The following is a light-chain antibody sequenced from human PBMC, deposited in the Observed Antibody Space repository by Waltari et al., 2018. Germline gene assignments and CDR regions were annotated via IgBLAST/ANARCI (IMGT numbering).Light chain of an antibody. V-gene: IGKV3-11*01. CDR3: HQYHVPPLT. CDR2: DAS. J-gene: IGKJ5*01. CDR1: QSISSY. Sequence: EVVLTQSPATLSWSPGERAILSCRASQSISSYLEWSQQKPGQAPRLLIYDASNRATGTPARFSGSGSGTDFTLTISSLQAEDVAVYYCHQYHVPPLTFGQGTRLEIK.